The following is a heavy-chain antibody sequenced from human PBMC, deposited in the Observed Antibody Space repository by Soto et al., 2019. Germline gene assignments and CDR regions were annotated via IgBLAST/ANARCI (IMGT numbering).Heavy chain of an antibody. V-gene: IGHV4-34*01. J-gene: IGHJ5*02. Sequence: SETLSLTCAVYGGSFSGYYWSWIRQPPGKGLEWIGEINHSGSTNYNPSLKSRVTISVDTSKNQFSLKLSSVTAADTAVYYCARHSLGVVVVPAAMALSWFDPWGQGTLVTVSS. D-gene: IGHD2-2*01. CDR1: GGSFSGYY. CDR3: ARHSLGVVVVPAAMALSWFDP. CDR2: INHSGST.